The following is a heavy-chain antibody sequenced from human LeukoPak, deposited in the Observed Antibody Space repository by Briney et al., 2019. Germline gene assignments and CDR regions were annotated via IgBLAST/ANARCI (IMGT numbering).Heavy chain of an antibody. J-gene: IGHJ4*02. CDR1: GGSISSYY. CDR3: ARLSSSWDSGYFDY. Sequence: SETLSLTCTVSGGSISSYYWSWLRQPPGKGLEWLGYIYYSGSTNYNPSLKSRVTISVDTSKNQFSLKLSSVTAADTAVYYCARLSSSWDSGYFDYWGQGTLVTVSS. D-gene: IGHD6-13*01. CDR2: IYYSGST. V-gene: IGHV4-59*01.